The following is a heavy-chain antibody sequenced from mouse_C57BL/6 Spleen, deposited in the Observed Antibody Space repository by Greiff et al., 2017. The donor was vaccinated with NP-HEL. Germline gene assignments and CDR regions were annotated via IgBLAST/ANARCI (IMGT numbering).Heavy chain of an antibody. Sequence: VQLQQSGPELVKPGASVKISCKASGYSFTGYYMNWVKQSPEKSLEWIGEINPSTGGTTYNQKFKAKATLTVDKSSSTAYMQLKSLTSDDSAVYYCAKNYDYFDYWGQGTTLTVSS. J-gene: IGHJ2*01. CDR1: GYSFTGYY. D-gene: IGHD2-4*01. CDR2: INPSTGGT. V-gene: IGHV1-42*01. CDR3: AKNYDYFDY.